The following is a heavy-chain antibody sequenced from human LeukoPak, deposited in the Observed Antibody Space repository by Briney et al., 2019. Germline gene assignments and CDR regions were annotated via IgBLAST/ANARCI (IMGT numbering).Heavy chain of an antibody. D-gene: IGHD2-21*02. CDR2: ISYDGSNK. J-gene: IGHJ3*02. CDR1: GFTFSSYG. Sequence: PGGSLRLSCAASGFTFSSYGMHWVRQAPGKGLEWVAVISYDGSNKYCADSVKGRFTISRDNSKNTLYLQMNSLRAEDTAVYYCAKGNCGGDCFDAFDIWGQGTMVTVSS. V-gene: IGHV3-30*18. CDR3: AKGNCGGDCFDAFDI.